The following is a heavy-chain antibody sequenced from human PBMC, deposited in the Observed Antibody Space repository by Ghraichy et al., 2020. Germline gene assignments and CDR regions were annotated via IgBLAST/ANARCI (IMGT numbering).Heavy chain of an antibody. Sequence: SETLSLTCTVSGGPISSYYWSWIRQPPGKGPEWIWYIFYSGTTNYNPSLRSRVTISLDTSKTQFSLKLTSVTAADTAVYYWASHPKSAAIDYWGQGTLVTGSS. CDR2: IFYSGTT. J-gene: IGHJ4*02. CDR3: ASHPKSAAIDY. V-gene: IGHV4-59*01. D-gene: IGHD6-13*01. CDR1: GGPISSYY.